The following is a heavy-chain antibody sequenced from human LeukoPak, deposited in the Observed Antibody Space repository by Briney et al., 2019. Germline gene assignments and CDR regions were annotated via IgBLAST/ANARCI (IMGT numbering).Heavy chain of an antibody. J-gene: IGHJ4*02. CDR1: GFTFSSYA. D-gene: IGHD4-23*01. Sequence: GSLRLSCAASGFTFSSYAMSWVRQAPGKGLEWVSAISGSGGSTYYADSVKGRFTISRDNSKNTLYLQMNSLRAEDTAVYYCARDDGIGGPFDYWGQGTLVTVSS. CDR2: ISGSGGST. CDR3: ARDDGIGGPFDY. V-gene: IGHV3-23*01.